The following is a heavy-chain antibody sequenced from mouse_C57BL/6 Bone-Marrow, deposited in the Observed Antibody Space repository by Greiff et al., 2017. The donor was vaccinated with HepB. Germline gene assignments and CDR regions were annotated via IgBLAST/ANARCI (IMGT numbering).Heavy chain of an antibody. Sequence: EVQLVESGGGLVQPGGSLSLSCAASGFTFTDYYMSWVRQPPGKALEWLGFIRNKANGYTTEYSASVKGRFTISRDNSQSILYLQMNALRAEDSATYYCARTGYYFDYWGKGTTLTVSS. CDR3: ARTGYYFDY. CDR2: IRNKANGYTT. V-gene: IGHV7-3*01. J-gene: IGHJ2*01. D-gene: IGHD2-2*01. CDR1: GFTFTDYY.